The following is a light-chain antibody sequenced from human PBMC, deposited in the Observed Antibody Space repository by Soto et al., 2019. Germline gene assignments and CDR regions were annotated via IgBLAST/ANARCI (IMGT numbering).Light chain of an antibody. Sequence: DIQLTQSPSFLSASVVDGVTITCRASQGIANYFAWYQQKPGKAPKLLIYAASTLQSGVPSRFSGSGSGTDFTLTISSLQPEDFATYYCQQSYSTPQTFGQGTKVDIK. J-gene: IGKJ1*01. V-gene: IGKV1-39*01. CDR3: QQSYSTPQT. CDR1: QGIANY. CDR2: AAS.